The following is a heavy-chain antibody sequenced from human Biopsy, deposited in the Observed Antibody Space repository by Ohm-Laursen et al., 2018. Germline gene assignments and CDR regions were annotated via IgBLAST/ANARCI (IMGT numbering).Heavy chain of an antibody. D-gene: IGHD3-3*01. V-gene: IGHV3-9*01. CDR2: ISWNGPLK. CDR3: AKESFVMEWRGLDV. CDR1: GFKFHDYA. Sequence: SLRLSCTASGFKFHDYAMHWVRQVPGKGLEWVAGISWNGPLKFYADSVKGRFTISRDNTKKILFLQMNSLRLEDTAFYYCAKESFVMEWRGLDVWGQGTTVTVSS. J-gene: IGHJ6*02.